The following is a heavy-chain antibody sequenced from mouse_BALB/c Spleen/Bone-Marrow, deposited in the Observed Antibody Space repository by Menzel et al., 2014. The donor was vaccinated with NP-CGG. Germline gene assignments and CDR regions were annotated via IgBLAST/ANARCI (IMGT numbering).Heavy chain of an antibody. J-gene: IGHJ3*01. D-gene: IGHD2-4*01. CDR1: GYTFTSYW. V-gene: IGHV1S41*01. CDR2: IAPGSGST. CDR3: ARGDDYDPFAY. Sequence: DLVKPGASVKLSCKASGYTFTSYWINWIKQRPGQGLEWIGRIAPGSGSTYYNEMFKGKATLTVDTSSSTAYIQRSSLSSEDSAVYFCARGDDYDPFAYWAQATLVTVSA.